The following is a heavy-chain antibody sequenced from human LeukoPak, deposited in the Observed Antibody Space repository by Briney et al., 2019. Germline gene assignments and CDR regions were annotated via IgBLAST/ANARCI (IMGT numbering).Heavy chain of an antibody. Sequence: SVKVSCKAPGGTFISYAISWVRQAPGQGLEWMGGIIPIFGTANYAQKFQGRVTITADESTSTAYMELSSLRSEDTAVYYCARTRDYGGYVDYWGQGTLVTVSS. CDR1: GGTFISYA. CDR2: IIPIFGTA. D-gene: IGHD4/OR15-4a*01. J-gene: IGHJ4*02. CDR3: ARTRDYGGYVDY. V-gene: IGHV1-69*13.